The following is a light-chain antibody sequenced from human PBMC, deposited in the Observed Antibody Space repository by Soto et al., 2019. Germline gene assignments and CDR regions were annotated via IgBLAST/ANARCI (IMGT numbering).Light chain of an antibody. J-gene: IGKJ1*01. CDR3: QLYGTSPKP. Sequence: EIVMTQSPGTLSVSPGERATLSCRASQSVSSNLAWYQQKPGQAPRLLIYAASTRATGIPDRFSGSGSGTDFTLSISRLEPEDFAVYYCQLYGTSPKPFGQGTKVDIK. CDR1: QSVSSN. V-gene: IGKV3-20*01. CDR2: AAS.